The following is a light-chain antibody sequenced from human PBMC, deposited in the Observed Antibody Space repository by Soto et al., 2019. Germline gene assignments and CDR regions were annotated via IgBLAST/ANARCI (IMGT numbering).Light chain of an antibody. Sequence: DIQMTQSPSTLSSSLGDRATITCRASQSISSWLAWYQQKPGKAPKLLIYKASSLESGVPSRFSGSGSGTEFTLTISSLQSDDFATYYCQQRNIAPPWTFGQGTKVDIK. CDR3: QQRNIAPPWT. CDR2: KAS. J-gene: IGKJ1*01. CDR1: QSISSW. V-gene: IGKV1-5*03.